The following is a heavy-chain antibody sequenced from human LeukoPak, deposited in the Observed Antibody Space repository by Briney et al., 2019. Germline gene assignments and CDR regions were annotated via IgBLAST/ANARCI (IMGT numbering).Heavy chain of an antibody. V-gene: IGHV4-4*02. Sequence: SETLSLTCAVSGGSISSSNWWSWVRQPPGKGLEWIGEIHHSGTTDYNPSLKSRVTISVDKSKNQFSLKLSPVTAADTAVYYCARGEYSSSRSFDYWGQGTLVTVSS. J-gene: IGHJ4*02. CDR2: IHHSGTT. CDR3: ARGEYSSSRSFDY. D-gene: IGHD6-6*01. CDR1: GGSISSSNW.